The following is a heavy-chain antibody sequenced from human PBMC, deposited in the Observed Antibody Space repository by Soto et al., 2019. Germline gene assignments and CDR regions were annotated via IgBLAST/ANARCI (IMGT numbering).Heavy chain of an antibody. CDR1: GYTFTDYA. Sequence: ASVKVSCKASGYTFTDYAMHWVRQAPGQRLEWMGWISTGNGNTKYSQKFQGRVTITRDTSATTAYMELSSLRSEDTAVYYCAKTDSSGHDAFDNWGQGTMVTVSS. CDR2: ISTGNGNT. J-gene: IGHJ3*02. V-gene: IGHV1-3*04. D-gene: IGHD3-22*01. CDR3: AKTDSSGHDAFDN.